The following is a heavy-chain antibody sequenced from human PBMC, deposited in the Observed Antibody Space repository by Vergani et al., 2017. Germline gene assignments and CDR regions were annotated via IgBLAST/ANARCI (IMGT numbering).Heavy chain of an antibody. J-gene: IGHJ3*02. CDR1: GFTFIMHA. D-gene: IGHD6-19*01. Sequence: EVQLLESGGDLVQPGGSLRLSCAASGFTFIMHAMSWVRQAPGKGLEWVSTLSASDRRTHYADSVKGRFTISRDNCKNTLFLHMNSLRPEDTAVYYCAKVGRSEVAGTVGAFDIGGEGTMVSVSS. V-gene: IGHV3-23*01. CDR3: AKVGRSEVAGTVGAFDI. CDR2: LSASDRRT.